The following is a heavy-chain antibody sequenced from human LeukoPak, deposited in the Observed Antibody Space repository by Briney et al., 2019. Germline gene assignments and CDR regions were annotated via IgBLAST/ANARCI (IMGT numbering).Heavy chain of an antibody. Sequence: SETLSLTCTVSGGSISSGDYYWSWIRQPPGKGLEWIGYIYYSGSTYYNPSLKSRVTISVDTSKNQFSLKLSSVTAADTAVYYCAGTTVTTHNWFDPWGQGTLVTVSS. CDR2: IYYSGST. CDR1: GGSISSGDYY. CDR3: AGTTVTTHNWFDP. D-gene: IGHD4-17*01. J-gene: IGHJ5*02. V-gene: IGHV4-30-4*08.